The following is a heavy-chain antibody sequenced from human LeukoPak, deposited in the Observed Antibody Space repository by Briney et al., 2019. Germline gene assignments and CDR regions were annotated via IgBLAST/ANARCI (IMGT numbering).Heavy chain of an antibody. V-gene: IGHV1-46*01. CDR3: ARVRGLGATTYYFDY. CDR1: GYTFTSYY. J-gene: IGHJ4*02. Sequence: ASVKVSCKASGYTFTSYYMHWVRQAPGQGLEWMGIINPSGGSTSYAQKFQGRVTMTRDTSTGTVYMELSSLRSEDTAVFYCARVRGLGATTYYFDYWGQGTLVTVSS. CDR2: INPSGGST. D-gene: IGHD3-10*01.